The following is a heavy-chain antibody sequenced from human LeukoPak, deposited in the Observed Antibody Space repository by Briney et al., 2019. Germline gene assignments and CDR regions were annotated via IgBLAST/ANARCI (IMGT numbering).Heavy chain of an antibody. Sequence: KPSETLSLTCAVYGGSFSGYYWSWIRQPPGKGLEWIGEINHSGSTNYNPSLKSRVTISVDTSKNQFSLKLSSVTAADTAVYYCARGQYSSGWYEGQYYYYGMDVWGQGTTVTVSS. CDR1: GGSFSGYY. V-gene: IGHV4-34*01. J-gene: IGHJ6*02. CDR2: INHSGST. D-gene: IGHD6-19*01. CDR3: ARGQYSSGWYEGQYYYYGMDV.